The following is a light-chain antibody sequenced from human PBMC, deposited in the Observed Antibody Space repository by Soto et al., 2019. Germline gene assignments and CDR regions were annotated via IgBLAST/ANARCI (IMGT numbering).Light chain of an antibody. CDR1: QSVSSSY. V-gene: IGKV3-20*01. CDR2: GAS. CDR3: QQSQT. J-gene: IGKJ1*01. Sequence: EIVLTQSPGTLSLSPGERATLSCRASQSVSSSYLAWYQQKPGQAPRLLIYGASSRATGIPDRFSGSGSGTDCTLTISRLEPEDFAVYYCQQSQTFGQGTKVDIK.